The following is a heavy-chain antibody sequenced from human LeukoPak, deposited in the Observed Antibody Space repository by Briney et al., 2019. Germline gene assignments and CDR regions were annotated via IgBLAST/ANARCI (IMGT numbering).Heavy chain of an antibody. CDR2: IYPVDSDT. CDR1: GYTFTSYW. Sequence: GESLKISCKGSGYTFTSYWVAWVRQMPGKGLEWMGIIYPVDSDTRYSPSFQGQVTFSADKSISTAYLQWGSLKASDTAMYYCARRSSIATPLFDYWGQGTLVTVSS. V-gene: IGHV5-51*01. J-gene: IGHJ4*02. D-gene: IGHD2-15*01. CDR3: ARRSSIATPLFDY.